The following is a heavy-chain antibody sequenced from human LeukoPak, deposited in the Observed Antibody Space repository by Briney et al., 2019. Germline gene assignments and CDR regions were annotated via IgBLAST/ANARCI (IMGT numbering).Heavy chain of an antibody. CDR3: VRNLPGAGY. Sequence: GGSLRLSCATSGFTFNNYWLSWVRQAPGKGLEWVANIKTDGSETYYVDAVKGRFTISRDNAKNSLYLQMNNLRVEDTAVYYCVRNLPGAGYWGQGTLVIVSS. V-gene: IGHV3-7*01. CDR2: IKTDGSET. D-gene: IGHD3-9*01. CDR1: GFTFNNYW. J-gene: IGHJ4*02.